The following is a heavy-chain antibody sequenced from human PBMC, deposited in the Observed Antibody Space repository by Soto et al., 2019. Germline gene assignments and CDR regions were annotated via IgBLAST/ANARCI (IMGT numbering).Heavy chain of an antibody. CDR1: GFTFDDYA. V-gene: IGHV3-9*01. D-gene: IGHD2-8*02. CDR3: AKDAEGGGGRNIWSYFDS. CDR2: ISWNSGDI. J-gene: IGHJ4*02. Sequence: GGSLRLSCAASGFTFDDYAMHWVRQGPGKGLEWVSSISWNSGDIVYADSVKGRFTISRDNPKNSLYLQMNSLRAEDTAFYFCAKDAEGGGGRNIWSYFDSWGLGTLVTVSS.